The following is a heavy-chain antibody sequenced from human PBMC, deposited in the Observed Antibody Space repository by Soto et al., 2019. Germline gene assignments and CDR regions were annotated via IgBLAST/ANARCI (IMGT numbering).Heavy chain of an antibody. CDR2: IIPMLTVR. J-gene: IGHJ3*01. CDR3: SIGSWSAETFDV. D-gene: IGHD2-2*01. CDR1: GGTFSTYT. V-gene: IGHV1-69*02. Sequence: VHLVQSGAEVKKPGSSVKVSCKAAGGTFSTYTLIWVRQAPGQGLEWMGRIIPMLTVRNSAQKFQGRVTLTADKSTSTAFMELTSPRSDDTAVYYCSIGSWSAETFDVWGQGTMVTVSS.